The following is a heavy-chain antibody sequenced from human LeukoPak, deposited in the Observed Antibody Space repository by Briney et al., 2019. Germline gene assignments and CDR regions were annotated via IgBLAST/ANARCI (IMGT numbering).Heavy chain of an antibody. CDR2: IYSGGST. J-gene: IGHJ4*02. V-gene: IGHV3-53*01. Sequence: GGSLRLSCAASGFTVSSNYMSWVRQAPGQGLEWVSVIYSGGSTYYADSVKGRFTISRDNSKNTLSLQMNSLRAEDTAVYYCARAFSGSYYFDYWGQGTLVTVSS. D-gene: IGHD1-26*01. CDR1: GFTVSSNY. CDR3: ARAFSGSYYFDY.